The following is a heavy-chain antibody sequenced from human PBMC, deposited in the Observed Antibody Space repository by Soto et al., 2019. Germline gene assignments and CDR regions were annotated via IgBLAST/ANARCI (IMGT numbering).Heavy chain of an antibody. V-gene: IGHV3-23*01. J-gene: IGHJ4*02. CDR2: ISASGDNT. D-gene: IGHD1-7*01. CDR1: GFTFNRYG. CDR3: VKLRLELLYLDS. Sequence: GSLRLSCAASGFTFNRYGMSWVRQAPGKGLEWVSAISASGDNTYYADSVKGRFTISRDRSNNTLYLQMNSLRADDTALYYCVKLRLELLYLDSWGLGALVTVSS.